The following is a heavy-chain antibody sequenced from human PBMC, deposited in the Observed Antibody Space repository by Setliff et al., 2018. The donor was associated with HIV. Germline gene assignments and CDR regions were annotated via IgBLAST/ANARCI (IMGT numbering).Heavy chain of an antibody. CDR3: ARPTTGVGGGAAFDI. D-gene: IGHD2-8*01. V-gene: IGHV4-39*02. CDR1: GGSVSSRGYY. CDR2: ILYGGNT. Sequence: KTSETLSLTCTVSGGSVSSRGYYWGWIRQPPGKGPEWIANILYGGNTYYNPSLKSRVTISVDTSQNHVSLKLNSVTAADTAVYFCARPTTGVGGGAAFDIWGQGTMVTVSS. J-gene: IGHJ3*02.